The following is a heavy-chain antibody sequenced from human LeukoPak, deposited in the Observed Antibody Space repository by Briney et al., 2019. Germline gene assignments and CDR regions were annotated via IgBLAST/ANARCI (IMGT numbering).Heavy chain of an antibody. J-gene: IGHJ3*02. D-gene: IGHD3-22*01. V-gene: IGHV3-11*04. Sequence: GGSLRLSCAASGFTFSDNYMSWIRQAPGKGLEWVSYISSSGSIYYADSVRGRFTISRDNAKNSLYLQMNSLRAEDTAVYYCARDWRDSSGKFPNDAFDIWGQGTMVTVSS. CDR3: ARDWRDSSGKFPNDAFDI. CDR1: GFTFSDNY. CDR2: ISSSGSI.